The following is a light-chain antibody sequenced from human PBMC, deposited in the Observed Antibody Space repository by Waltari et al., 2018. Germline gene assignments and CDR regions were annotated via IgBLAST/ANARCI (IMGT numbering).Light chain of an antibody. V-gene: IGLV8-61*01. J-gene: IGLJ3*02. CDR2: KAN. CDR3: ALYMGSGIWV. CDR1: SGSLSTTSY. Sequence: QTVVTQEPSLSVSPGGTVTLTCALSSGSLSTTSYATWYRQPPGQAPRTLVYKANARSSGVPDRFSGSILGNTAALTITGAQADDESDYYCALYMGSGIWVFGGGTRLTVL.